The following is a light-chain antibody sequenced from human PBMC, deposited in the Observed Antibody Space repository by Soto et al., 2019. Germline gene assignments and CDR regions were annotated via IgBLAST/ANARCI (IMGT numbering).Light chain of an antibody. V-gene: IGKV3-20*01. CDR3: HQYGTSPT. CDR1: QSLITRY. CDR2: GAS. Sequence: EIVLTQSPGTLSLFPGERATLSCRASQSLITRYLAWYQQKPGQAPRLLIYGASSRATGIPDRFSGSGSGTYFTLTISRLEPEDFAVYSCHQYGTSPTFGQGTRLEIK. J-gene: IGKJ5*01.